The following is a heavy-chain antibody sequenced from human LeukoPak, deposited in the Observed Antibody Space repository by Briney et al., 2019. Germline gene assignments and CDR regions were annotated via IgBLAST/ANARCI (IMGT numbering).Heavy chain of an antibody. V-gene: IGHV3-53*01. D-gene: IGHD3-22*01. J-gene: IGHJ4*02. Sequence: GGSLRLSCAASGLTVSSNCMSWVRQAPGKGLEWVSFIYSGGDTYYADSVKGRFTISRDNSKNTFHLQMNSLRAEDTAVYYCARRAGDYSHPYDYWGQGTLVTVSS. CDR3: ARRAGDYSHPYDY. CDR2: IYSGGDT. CDR1: GLTVSSNC.